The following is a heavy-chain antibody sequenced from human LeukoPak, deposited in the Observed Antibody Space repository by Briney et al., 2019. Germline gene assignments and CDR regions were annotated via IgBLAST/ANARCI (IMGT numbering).Heavy chain of an antibody. Sequence: GGSLRLSRAASGFTFSSYDMHWVRQATGKGLEWVSAIGTAGDTYYPGSVKGRFTISRENAKNSLYLQMSSLRAGDTAVYYCARDRCSSTSCYRLAEYGMDVWGQGTTVTVSS. D-gene: IGHD2-2*01. CDR2: IGTAGDT. J-gene: IGHJ6*02. V-gene: IGHV3-13*01. CDR3: ARDRCSSTSCYRLAEYGMDV. CDR1: GFTFSSYD.